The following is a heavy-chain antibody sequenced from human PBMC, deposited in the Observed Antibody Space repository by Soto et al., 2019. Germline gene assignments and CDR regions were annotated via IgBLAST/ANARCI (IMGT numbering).Heavy chain of an antibody. CDR3: ARFDSSGYDKAYYYYGMDV. V-gene: IGHV3-48*03. CDR2: ISSSGSTI. D-gene: IGHD3-22*01. Sequence: HPGGSLRLSCAASGFTFSSYEMNWVRQAPGKGLEWVSYISSSGSTIYYADSVKGRFTTSRDNAKNSLYLQMNSLRAEDTAVYYCARFDSSGYDKAYYYYGMDVWGQGTTVTVSS. J-gene: IGHJ6*02. CDR1: GFTFSSYE.